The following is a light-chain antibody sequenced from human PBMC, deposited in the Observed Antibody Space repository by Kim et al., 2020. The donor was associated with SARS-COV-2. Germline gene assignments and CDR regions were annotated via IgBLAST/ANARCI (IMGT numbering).Light chain of an antibody. CDR2: DAS. J-gene: IGKJ1*01. Sequence: ASVGDRGTITCRASQDISSSLAWYQQKPGKVPKLLIYDASTLETGVPSRFSGSGSGTEFTLTISSLQTEDIATYYCQKYNSAPWTFGQGTKVDIK. CDR1: QDISSS. CDR3: QKYNSAPWT. V-gene: IGKV1-27*01.